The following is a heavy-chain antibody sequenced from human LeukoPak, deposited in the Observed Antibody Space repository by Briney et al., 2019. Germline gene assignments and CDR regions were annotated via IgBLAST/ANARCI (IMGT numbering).Heavy chain of an antibody. CDR2: KSRRPDQT. Sequence: GGSLRLSCEASGFILSSYGMAWVRQAPGKGLEGFPLKSRRPDQTYYPDSGKGRFTISRDNSKNTLFLQMNSLRTEDTGVYFCVGQIAYTNVYYYFDHWGQGTLVT. V-gene: IGHV3-23*01. D-gene: IGHD2-8*01. CDR1: GFILSSYG. CDR3: VGQIAYTNVYYYFDH. J-gene: IGHJ4*02.